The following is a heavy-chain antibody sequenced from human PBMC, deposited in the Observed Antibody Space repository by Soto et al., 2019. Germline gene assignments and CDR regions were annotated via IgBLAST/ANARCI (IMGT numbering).Heavy chain of an antibody. J-gene: IGHJ6*02. D-gene: IGHD2-2*01. V-gene: IGHV3-30-3*01. CDR2: ISYDGTRT. Sequence: PGGSLRLSCAASGFTISNYGMHWVRQAPGKGLEWVAVISYDGTRTYYADSVKGRFTISRDNSKNTLYLQMNSLRTEDTAVYYCATTRVGPCSSSICFSGIFDGMDVWGQGTTVTVSS. CDR3: ATTRVGPCSSSICFSGIFDGMDV. CDR1: GFTISNYG.